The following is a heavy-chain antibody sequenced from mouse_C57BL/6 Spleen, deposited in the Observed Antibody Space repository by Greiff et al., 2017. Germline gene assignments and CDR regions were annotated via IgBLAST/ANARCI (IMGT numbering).Heavy chain of an antibody. V-gene: IGHV1-82*01. Sequence: VQLQQSGPELVKPGASVKISCKASGYAFSSSWMNWVKQRPGKGLEWIGRIYPGDGDTNYNGKFKGKATLTADKSSSTAYMQLSSLTSEDSAVYFCARGNYYGSSYDAMDYWGQGTSVTVSP. CDR2: IYPGDGDT. D-gene: IGHD1-1*01. J-gene: IGHJ4*01. CDR3: ARGNYYGSSYDAMDY. CDR1: GYAFSSSW.